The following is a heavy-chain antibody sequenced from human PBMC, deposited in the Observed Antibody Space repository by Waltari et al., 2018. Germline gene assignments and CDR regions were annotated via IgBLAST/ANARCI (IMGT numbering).Heavy chain of an antibody. J-gene: IGHJ2*01. V-gene: IGHV4-61*05. CDR2: IYYSGST. Sequence: QLQLQESGPGLVKPSETLSLTCTVSGGSISSSSYYWGWIRQPPGKGLEWIGYIYYSGSTNYNPSLKSRVTISVDTSKNQFSLKLSSVTAADTAVYYCARVGDYWYFDLWGRGTLVTVSS. CDR1: GGSISSSSYY. CDR3: ARVGDYWYFDL. D-gene: IGHD2-21*01.